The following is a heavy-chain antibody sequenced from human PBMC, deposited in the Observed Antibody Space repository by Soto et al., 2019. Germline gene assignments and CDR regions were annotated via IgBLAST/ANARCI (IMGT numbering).Heavy chain of an antibody. CDR3: ARVSAEHSRAAEYGMDV. Sequence: GGSLRLSCAASGFTFSSYDMHWVRQATGKGLEWVSAIGTAGDTYYPGSVKGRFTISRENAKNSLYLQMNSLRAGDTAVYYCARVSAEHSRAAEYGMDVWGQGTTVTVSS. V-gene: IGHV3-13*01. D-gene: IGHD6-25*01. CDR2: IGTAGDT. CDR1: GFTFSSYD. J-gene: IGHJ6*02.